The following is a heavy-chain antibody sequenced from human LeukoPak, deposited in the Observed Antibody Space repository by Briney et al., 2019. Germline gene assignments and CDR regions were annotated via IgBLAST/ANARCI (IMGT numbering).Heavy chain of an antibody. CDR3: ARGSGYAVRLLF. J-gene: IGHJ4*02. Sequence: PSETLSLTCTVSGGSISSGGYYWSWIRQHPGKGLEWIGYIYYSGSTYYNPSLKSRVTISVDTSKNQFSLKLSSVTAADTAVYYCARGSGYAVRLLFWGQGTLVTVSS. CDR1: GGSISSGGYY. D-gene: IGHD5-12*01. V-gene: IGHV4-31*03. CDR2: IYYSGST.